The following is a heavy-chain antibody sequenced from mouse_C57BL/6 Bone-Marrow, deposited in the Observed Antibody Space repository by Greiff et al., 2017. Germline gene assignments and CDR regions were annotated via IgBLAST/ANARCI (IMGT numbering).Heavy chain of an antibody. Sequence: QVQLQQPGAELVMPGASVKLSCKASGYTFTSYWMHWVKQRPGQGLEWIGEIDPSDSYTNYNQKFKGKSTLTVDKSSSTAYMQLSSQTSEDSAVDYCARQTDGSSYPFAYWGEGTLVTVSA. CDR1: GYTFTSYW. CDR2: IDPSDSYT. CDR3: ARQTDGSSYPFAY. V-gene: IGHV1-69*01. J-gene: IGHJ3*01. D-gene: IGHD1-1*01.